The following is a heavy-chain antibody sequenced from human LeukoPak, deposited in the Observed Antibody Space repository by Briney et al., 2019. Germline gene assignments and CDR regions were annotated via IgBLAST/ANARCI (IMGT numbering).Heavy chain of an antibody. CDR1: GFTFNSYA. Sequence: GGSLRLSCAASGFTFNSYAMSWVRQAPGKGLERVSGISGSGTSTRFADSVKGRFTIFRDNSKNTLFLQMNSLRAEDSATYYCAKDLDAGSSWYDFDYWGQGTLVTVSS. CDR2: ISGSGTST. V-gene: IGHV3-23*01. D-gene: IGHD6-13*01. CDR3: AKDLDAGSSWYDFDY. J-gene: IGHJ4*02.